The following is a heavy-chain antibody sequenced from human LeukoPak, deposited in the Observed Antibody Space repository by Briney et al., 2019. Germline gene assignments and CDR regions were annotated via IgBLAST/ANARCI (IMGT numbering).Heavy chain of an antibody. J-gene: IGHJ4*02. D-gene: IGHD3-9*01. V-gene: IGHV3-48*04. CDR1: GFTFSGCS. CDR3: AGNNILTGYYLFDY. Sequence: GGSLRLSCAASGFTFSGCSMNWVRQAPGKGLEWVSYISSSSSTVYYADSVKGRFTISRDNAKNSLYLQMNSLRADDTAVYYCAGNNILTGYYLFDYWGQGTLVTVSS. CDR2: ISSSSSTV.